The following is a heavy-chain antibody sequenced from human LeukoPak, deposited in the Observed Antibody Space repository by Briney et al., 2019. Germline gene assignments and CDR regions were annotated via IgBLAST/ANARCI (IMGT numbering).Heavy chain of an antibody. J-gene: IGHJ5*02. CDR1: GGSISSSSYY. CDR2: IYYSGST. Sequence: PSDTLSLTCTVSGGSISSSSYYWGWIRQPPGKGLEWIGSIYYSGSTYYNPSLKSRVTISVDTSKNQFSLKLSSVTAADTAVYYCARDNSGGSTWWFDPWGQGTLVTVSS. V-gene: IGHV4-39*07. D-gene: IGHD2-15*01. CDR3: ARDNSGGSTWWFDP.